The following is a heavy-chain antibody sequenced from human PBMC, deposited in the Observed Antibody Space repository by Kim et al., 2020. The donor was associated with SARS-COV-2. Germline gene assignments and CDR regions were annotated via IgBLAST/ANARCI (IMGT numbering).Heavy chain of an antibody. D-gene: IGHD3-10*01. Sequence: SVKVSCKASGGTFSSYAISWVRQAPGQGLEWMGGIIPIFGTANYAQKFQVRVTITADESTSTAYMERTSLRSEDTAVNYWARERTGSGTWLDPLDQGTL. J-gene: IGHJ5*02. CDR2: IIPIFGTA. V-gene: IGHV1-69*13. CDR3: ARERTGSGTWLDP. CDR1: GGTFSSYA.